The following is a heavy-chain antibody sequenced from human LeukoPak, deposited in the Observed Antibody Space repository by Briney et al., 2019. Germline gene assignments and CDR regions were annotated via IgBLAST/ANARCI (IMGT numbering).Heavy chain of an antibody. Sequence: GGSLRLSCAVSGLTFSRYAMSWVRQAPGKGLEWVSAISESGSGTYYADSVKGRFTIPRDNSKDTLSLQMNSLRAEDTAVYYCAKDIAQGYTFGSIEQDYWGQGTLVTVSS. J-gene: IGHJ4*02. D-gene: IGHD5-18*01. V-gene: IGHV3-23*01. CDR1: GLTFSRYA. CDR2: ISESGSGT. CDR3: AKDIAQGYTFGSIEQDY.